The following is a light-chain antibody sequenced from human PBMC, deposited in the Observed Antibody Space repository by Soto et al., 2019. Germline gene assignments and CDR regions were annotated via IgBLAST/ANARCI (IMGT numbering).Light chain of an antibody. V-gene: IGKV1-27*01. CDR3: QTYGRVPV. Sequence: DIQMTQSPTSLSASVGDRVTITCRASQGIRNFVAWYQQKPGKAPKLLIYAASTLQSGVPSRFSGSGSGTDFTLTINSLQPEDVATYSCQTYGRVPVFGPGTKVEIK. J-gene: IGKJ3*01. CDR1: QGIRNF. CDR2: AAS.